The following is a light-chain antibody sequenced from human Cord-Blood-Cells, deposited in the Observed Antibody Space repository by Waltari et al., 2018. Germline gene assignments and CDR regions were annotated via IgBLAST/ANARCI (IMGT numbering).Light chain of an antibody. CDR2: GAS. CDR3: QQYGSSPWT. CDR1: QSVSSSY. J-gene: IGKJ1*01. Sequence: EIVLTQSPGTLSLSPGERATLSCRASQSVSSSYLAWYQQKTGQAPRLLIYGASSRATCIPDRFSGSGSGTDFTLTISRLEPEDFAVYYCQQYGSSPWTFGQGTKVEIK. V-gene: IGKV3-20*01.